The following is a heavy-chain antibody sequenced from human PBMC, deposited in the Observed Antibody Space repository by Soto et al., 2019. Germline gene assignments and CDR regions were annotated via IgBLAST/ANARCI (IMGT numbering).Heavy chain of an antibody. J-gene: IGHJ6*02. CDR2: ISYDGSNK. CDR1: GFTFSSYG. D-gene: IGHD3-10*01. CDR3: AKDQLRGVRGVITYYYGMDV. V-gene: IGHV3-30*18. Sequence: QVQLVESGGGVVQPGRSLRLSCAASGFTFSSYGMHWVRQAPGKGLEWVAVISYDGSNKYYADSVKGRFTISRDNSNKTLYLQMNSLRAEDTAVYYCAKDQLRGVRGVITYYYGMDVWGQGTTVTVSS.